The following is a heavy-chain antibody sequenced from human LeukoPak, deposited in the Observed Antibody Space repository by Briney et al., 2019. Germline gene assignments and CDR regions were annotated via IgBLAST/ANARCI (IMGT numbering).Heavy chain of an antibody. Sequence: SETLSLTCAVYGGSFSGYCWSWIRQPPGKGLEWIGEINHSGSTNYNPSLKSRVTISVDTSKNQFSLKLSPVTAADTAVYYCASADYWGQGTLVTVSS. CDR1: GGSFSGYC. CDR3: ASADY. CDR2: INHSGST. J-gene: IGHJ4*02. V-gene: IGHV4-34*01.